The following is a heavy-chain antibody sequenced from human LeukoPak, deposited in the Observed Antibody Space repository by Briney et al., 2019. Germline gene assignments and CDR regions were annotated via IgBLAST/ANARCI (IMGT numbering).Heavy chain of an antibody. D-gene: IGHD3-3*02. Sequence: GGSLRLSCAASGFTFSTYALNWVRHAPGKGLEWVSAISDGGGAIYYADSVKGRFTMSRDNSKNSLYLQMNSLRAADTAVYYCAGVASAAFTDSWGQGTLVTVSS. CDR1: GFTFSTYA. J-gene: IGHJ4*02. CDR3: AGVASAAFTDS. CDR2: ISDGGGAI. V-gene: IGHV3-23*01.